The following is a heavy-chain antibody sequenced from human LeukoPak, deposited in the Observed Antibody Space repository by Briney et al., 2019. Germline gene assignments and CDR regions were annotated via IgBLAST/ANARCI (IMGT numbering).Heavy chain of an antibody. V-gene: IGHV1-46*01. Sequence: ASVKVSCKASGYTFTGYYMHWVRQAPGQGLEWMGIINPSGGSTSYAQKFQGRVTMTKDTSTSTVYMELSSLRSEDTAVYYCARELVVAGGFDYWGQGTLVTVSS. CDR1: GYTFTGYY. CDR2: INPSGGST. J-gene: IGHJ4*02. D-gene: IGHD2-15*01. CDR3: ARELVVAGGFDY.